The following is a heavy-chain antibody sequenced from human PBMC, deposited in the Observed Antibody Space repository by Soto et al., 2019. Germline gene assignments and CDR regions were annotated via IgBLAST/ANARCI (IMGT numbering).Heavy chain of an antibody. D-gene: IGHD2-15*01. J-gene: IGHJ3*02. Sequence: ASVKVSCKASGYTFINFFIHWVRQAPGQGLEWVGIINPSGGATTYPQKFQGRVTMTRDTSTSTVYMDVSSLRFDDTAVYYCARSHCSGGSCYLGAFDIWGQGTMVTVSS. V-gene: IGHV1-46*01. CDR2: INPSGGAT. CDR1: GYTFINFF. CDR3: ARSHCSGGSCYLGAFDI.